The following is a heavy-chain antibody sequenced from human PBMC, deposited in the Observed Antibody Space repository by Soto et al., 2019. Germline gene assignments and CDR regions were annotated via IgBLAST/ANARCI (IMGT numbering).Heavy chain of an antibody. J-gene: IGHJ4*02. V-gene: IGHV3-23*01. CDR2: ISGSGGST. Sequence: GGSLRLSCAASGFTFSSYAMSWVRQAPGKGLEWVSAISGSGGSTYYADSGKGRFTISRDNSKNTLYLQMNSLRAEDTAVYYCADGSYYYDSSGYYSSGQGTLVTVSS. D-gene: IGHD3-22*01. CDR1: GFTFSSYA. CDR3: ADGSYYYDSSGYYS.